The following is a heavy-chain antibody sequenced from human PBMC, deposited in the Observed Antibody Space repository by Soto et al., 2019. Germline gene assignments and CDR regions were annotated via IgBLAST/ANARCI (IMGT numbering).Heavy chain of an antibody. CDR1: GYTFTGYY. Sequence: GASVKVSCKASGYTFTGYYMHWVRQAPGQGLEWMGWINPNSGGTNYAQKFQGWVTMTRDTSISTAYMELSRLRSDDTAVYYCARAMVRAVDPFEYRGQGTLVTVSS. CDR2: INPNSGGT. CDR3: ARAMVRAVDPFEY. V-gene: IGHV1-2*04. D-gene: IGHD6-19*01. J-gene: IGHJ4*02.